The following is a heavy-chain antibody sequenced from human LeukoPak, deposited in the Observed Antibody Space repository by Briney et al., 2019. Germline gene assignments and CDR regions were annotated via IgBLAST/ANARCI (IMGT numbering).Heavy chain of an antibody. CDR3: AREPVAGTYRYYYYYMDV. CDR1: GYTFTSYD. J-gene: IGHJ6*03. D-gene: IGHD6-19*01. CDR2: ISPYNGNT. V-gene: IGHV1-18*01. Sequence: GASVKVSCKASGYTFTSYDISWVRQAPGQGLEWMGWISPYNGNTNYAQKLQGRVTMTTDTSTSTAYMELRSLRSDDTAVYYCAREPVAGTYRYYYYYMDVWGKGTTVTVSS.